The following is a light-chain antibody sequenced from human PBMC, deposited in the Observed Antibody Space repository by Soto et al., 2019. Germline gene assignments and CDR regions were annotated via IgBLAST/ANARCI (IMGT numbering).Light chain of an antibody. J-gene: IGLJ3*02. CDR3: GTWESSRNWV. Sequence: QSVLTQSPSVSAAPGQTVTISCSGTSSNIGNNYVSWYQLLPETAPKLLIYDNIKRPSGIPDRFSGSKSGTSATLVITGLQTGHEADYYCGTWESSRNWVFGGGTKLTVL. CDR2: DNI. CDR1: SSNIGNNY. V-gene: IGLV1-51*01.